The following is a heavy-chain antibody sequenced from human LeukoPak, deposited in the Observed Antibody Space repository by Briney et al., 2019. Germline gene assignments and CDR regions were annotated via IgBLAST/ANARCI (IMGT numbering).Heavy chain of an antibody. D-gene: IGHD3-9*01. J-gene: IGHJ4*02. V-gene: IGHV5-51*01. CDR1: GYIFASYW. CDR3: AKRDILTGSFDY. CDR2: IYPGDSDT. Sequence: KVGESLKISCQGSGYIFASYWIGWVRQLPGKGLEWMGIIYPGDSDTRYSPSFQGQVTISADKSISTAYLQWSSLKASDTAMYYCAKRDILTGSFDYWGQGTLVTVSS.